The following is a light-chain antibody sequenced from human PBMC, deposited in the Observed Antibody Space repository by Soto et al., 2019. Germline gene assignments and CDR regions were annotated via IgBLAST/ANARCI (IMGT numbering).Light chain of an antibody. CDR2: GAS. CDR3: QQYNKWPWT. J-gene: IGKJ1*01. V-gene: IGKV3-15*01. CDR1: QSVSSD. Sequence: IQMTQSPATLSVSPGERATLSCRASQSVSSDLAWYQQKPGQAPRLLIYGASTRATAIPARFRGSGSGTEFTLSISSLQSEDFAIYHCQQYNKWPWTFGQGTKVDIK.